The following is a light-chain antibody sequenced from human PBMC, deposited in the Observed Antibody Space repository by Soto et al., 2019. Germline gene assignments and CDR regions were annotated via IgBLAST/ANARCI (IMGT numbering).Light chain of an antibody. J-gene: IGLJ1*01. Sequence: QSVLTQPPSASGSPGQSVTISCTGTSGDVGAYDYVSWYQQHPGKAPKLLIYEVTKRPLGVPDRFSGSKSGNAASLTVSGLQAEDKADYYCSSYAGSNYPYVFGTGTKVTVL. V-gene: IGLV2-8*01. CDR2: EVT. CDR1: SGDVGAYDY. CDR3: SSYAGSNYPYV.